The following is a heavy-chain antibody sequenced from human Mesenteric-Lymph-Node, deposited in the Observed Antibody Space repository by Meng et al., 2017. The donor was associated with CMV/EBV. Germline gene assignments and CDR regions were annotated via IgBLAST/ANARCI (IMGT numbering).Heavy chain of an antibody. CDR1: GFTVSSNY. V-gene: IGHV3-66*02. J-gene: IGHJ4*02. CDR2: VYSAGIT. Sequence: GESLKISCAASGFTVSSNYMSWVRQAPGKGLEWVSIVYSAGITYYADSVKGRFTISRDNSKNTLYLQMNSLRPGDTAVYYCARAVGPGSGSYLFDYWGQGTLVTVSS. D-gene: IGHD3-10*01. CDR3: ARAVGPGSGSYLFDY.